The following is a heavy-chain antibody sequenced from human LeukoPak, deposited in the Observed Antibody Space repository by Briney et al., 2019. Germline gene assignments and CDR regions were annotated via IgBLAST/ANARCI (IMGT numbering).Heavy chain of an antibody. CDR2: IIPIFGTA. V-gene: IGHV1-69*05. Sequence: SVKVSCKASGGTFSSYAISWVRQAPGQGFEWMGGIIPIFGTANYAQKFQGRVTITTDESTSTAYMELSSLRSEDTAVYYCARDESRMGDWYFDLWGRGTLVTVSS. D-gene: IGHD2-8*01. CDR1: GGTFSSYA. CDR3: ARDESRMGDWYFDL. J-gene: IGHJ2*01.